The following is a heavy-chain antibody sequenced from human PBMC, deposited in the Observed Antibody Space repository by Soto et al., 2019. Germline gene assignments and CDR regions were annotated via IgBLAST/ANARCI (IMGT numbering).Heavy chain of an antibody. J-gene: IGHJ5*02. D-gene: IGHD4-17*01. CDR3: AREVRMTTVLNWFDP. Sequence: PSETLSLTCTVSGGSVSSGSYYWSWIRQPPGKGLGGIGYIYYSGSTNYDPSLKSRVTISVETSKNQFSLKLSSVTAADTAVYYCAREVRMTTVLNWFDPWGQGTLVPVSS. CDR2: IYYSGST. CDR1: GGSVSSGSYY. V-gene: IGHV4-61*01.